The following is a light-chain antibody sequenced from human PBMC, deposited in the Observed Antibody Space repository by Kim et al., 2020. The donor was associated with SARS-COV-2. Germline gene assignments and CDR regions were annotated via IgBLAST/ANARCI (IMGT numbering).Light chain of an antibody. CDR2: EAS. CDR3: QRYKIDSS. Sequence: DIQMTQAPSTLSASVGDRVTITCRASESISRYLAWYQQKPGKAPKLLIYEASNLKSGVPSRFSGSGSGTEFTLTISSLHLDDFGTYYCQRYKIDSSFGQGTKLEI. J-gene: IGKJ2*01. V-gene: IGKV1-5*03. CDR1: ESISRY.